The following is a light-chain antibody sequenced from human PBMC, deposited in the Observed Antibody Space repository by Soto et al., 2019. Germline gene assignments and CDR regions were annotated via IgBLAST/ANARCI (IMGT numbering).Light chain of an antibody. Sequence: QSVLTQPPSVSGAPGQRVTISCTGYNSNIGAGYDVHWYQQLPGTAPKLLIYGNSNRPSGVPDRFSASKSGTSASLAITGLRAEDEADYYCQSYDSSLSGWVFGGGTKVTVL. CDR1: NSNIGAGYD. J-gene: IGLJ3*02. CDR2: GNS. V-gene: IGLV1-40*01. CDR3: QSYDSSLSGWV.